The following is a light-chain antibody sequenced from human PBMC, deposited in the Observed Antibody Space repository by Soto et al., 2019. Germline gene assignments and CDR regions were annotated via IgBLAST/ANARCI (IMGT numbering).Light chain of an antibody. CDR2: GAS. CDR1: QSVSSN. J-gene: IGKJ4*01. V-gene: IGKV3-15*01. Sequence: ETVMTQSPATLSVSPGERATLSCRASQSVSSNLAWYQQRPGQAPRLLIYGASIRATGIPARFSGSGSGTKFTLTISSLQSEDFAVYYCQQYNNWPLTFGGGTKVDIK. CDR3: QQYNNWPLT.